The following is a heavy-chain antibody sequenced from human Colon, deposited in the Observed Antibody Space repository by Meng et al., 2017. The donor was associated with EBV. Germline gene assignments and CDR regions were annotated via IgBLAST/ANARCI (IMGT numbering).Heavy chain of an antibody. Sequence: QVPAEAGGPGRLKARGDLPLTGAVSGGFISSSQWWTWVGQPPGKGLEWIGEVYHTGSTKYTPSIKSRLTISVDKSKNQFSLNLTSVTAADTAVYYCARVWQSLTAFFDSWGQGTLVTVSS. CDR2: VYHTGST. V-gene: IGHV4-4*03. CDR3: ARVWQSLTAFFDS. CDR1: GGFISSSQW. J-gene: IGHJ4*02. D-gene: IGHD2-21*01.